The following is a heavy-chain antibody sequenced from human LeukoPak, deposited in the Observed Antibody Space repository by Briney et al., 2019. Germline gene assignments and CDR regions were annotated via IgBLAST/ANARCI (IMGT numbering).Heavy chain of an antibody. CDR3: AAVRGLRFLEWLPDY. D-gene: IGHD3-3*01. CDR1: GVTFTSSA. Sequence: SVKVSCKASGVTFTSSAVQWVRQARGQRLEWIGWIVVGSGNTNYAQKFQERVTITRDMSTSTAYMELSSLRSEDTAVYYCAAVRGLRFLEWLPDYWGQGTLVTVSS. V-gene: IGHV1-58*01. J-gene: IGHJ4*02. CDR2: IVVGSGNT.